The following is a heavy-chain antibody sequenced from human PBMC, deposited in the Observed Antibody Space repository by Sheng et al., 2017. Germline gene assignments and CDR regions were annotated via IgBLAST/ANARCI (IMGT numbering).Heavy chain of an antibody. CDR1: GGSISSSSYY. Sequence: QLQLQESGPGLVKPSETLSLTCTVSGGSISSSSYYWGWIRQPPGKGLEWIGSIYYSGSTYYNPSLKSRVTISVDTSKNQFSLKLSSVTAADTAVYYCAGRGTYKTGXYGMDVWGQGTTVT. V-gene: IGHV4-39*07. J-gene: IGHJ6*02. D-gene: IGHD3-16*01. CDR2: IYYSGST. CDR3: AGRGTYKTGXYGMDV.